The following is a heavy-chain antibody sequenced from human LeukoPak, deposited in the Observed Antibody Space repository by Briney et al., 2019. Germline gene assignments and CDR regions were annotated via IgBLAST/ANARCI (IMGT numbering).Heavy chain of an antibody. CDR2: IKQDGSEQ. J-gene: IGHJ4*02. Sequence: GGSLRLSCAASGFTFSNYWMSWVRQAPGKGLEWVANIKQDGSEQYYVDSVKGRFTISRDNSKNSLYLQMNSLRAEDTAVYYCVRWSGSWYYWGQGTLVIVSS. V-gene: IGHV3-7*05. CDR1: GFTFSNYW. CDR3: VRWSGSWYY. D-gene: IGHD6-13*01.